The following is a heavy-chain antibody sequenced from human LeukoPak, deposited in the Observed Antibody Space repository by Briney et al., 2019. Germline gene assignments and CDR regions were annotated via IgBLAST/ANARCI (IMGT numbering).Heavy chain of an antibody. CDR1: GFTFSSYE. CDR3: AKDSTVTSSGYFDY. V-gene: IGHV3-30*02. J-gene: IGHJ4*02. Sequence: GGSLRLSCAASGFTFSSYEMNWVRQAPGKGLEWVAFIRYDGSNKYYADSVKGRFTISRDNSKNTLYLQMNSLKSEDTAVYYCAKDSTVTSSGYFDYWGQGTLVTVSS. D-gene: IGHD4-17*01. CDR2: IRYDGSNK.